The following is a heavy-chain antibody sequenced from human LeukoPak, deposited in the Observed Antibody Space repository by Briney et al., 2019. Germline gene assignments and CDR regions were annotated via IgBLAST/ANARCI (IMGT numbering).Heavy chain of an antibody. Sequence: GGSLRLSCAASGFTFCNYGMTWVRQAPGKGQEWVSCISSDSNYIYYADSLKGRFTISRDNAKNSLYLQMDSLRVDDTAVYYCAINHRDGYSELGYWGKGTLVTVSS. J-gene: IGHJ4*02. D-gene: IGHD5-24*01. CDR1: GFTFCNYG. CDR3: AINHRDGYSELGY. CDR2: ISSDSNYI. V-gene: IGHV3-21*06.